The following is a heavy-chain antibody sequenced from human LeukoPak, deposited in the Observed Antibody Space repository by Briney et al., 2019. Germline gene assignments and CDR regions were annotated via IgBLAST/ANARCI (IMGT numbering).Heavy chain of an antibody. CDR3: ARDQGYYDSSEGTYAFDI. J-gene: IGHJ3*02. CDR2: VIPLFGKT. CDR1: GGAFNSGA. D-gene: IGHD3-22*01. V-gene: IGHV1-69*05. Sequence: SVNVSCKSSGGAFNSGATSWVRQAPGQGLEWVGGVIPLFGKTNYAQQFQGRVTMTRDTSTSTVYMELSSLRSEDTAVYHCARDQGYYDSSEGTYAFDIWGQGTMVTISS.